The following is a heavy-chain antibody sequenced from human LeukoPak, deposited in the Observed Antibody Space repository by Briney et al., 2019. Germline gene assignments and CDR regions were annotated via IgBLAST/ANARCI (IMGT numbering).Heavy chain of an antibody. CDR2: IKQDGSEK. J-gene: IGHJ3*02. V-gene: IGHV3-7*05. Sequence: PGGSLRLSCAASGFTFSSYWMSWVRQAPGKGLEWVANIKQDGSEKYYVDSVKGRFTISRDNAKNSLDLQMNSHRAEDTAVYYCASHQEWQLPSGFDIWGQGTIVTPSA. CDR3: ASHQEWQLPSGFDI. CDR1: GFTFSSYW. D-gene: IGHD2-15*01.